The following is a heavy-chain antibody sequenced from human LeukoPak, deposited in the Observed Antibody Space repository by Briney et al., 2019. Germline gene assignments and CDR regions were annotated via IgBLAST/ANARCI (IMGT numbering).Heavy chain of an antibody. J-gene: IGHJ4*02. D-gene: IGHD5-24*01. Sequence: VASVKVSCKASGYTFTGYYMHWVRQAPGQGLEWMGRINPNSGGTNYAQKFQGRVTMTRDTSTSTVYMELSSLRSEDTAVYYCARDRGDGYNPFDYWGQGTLVTVSS. V-gene: IGHV1-2*06. CDR2: INPNSGGT. CDR3: ARDRGDGYNPFDY. CDR1: GYTFTGYY.